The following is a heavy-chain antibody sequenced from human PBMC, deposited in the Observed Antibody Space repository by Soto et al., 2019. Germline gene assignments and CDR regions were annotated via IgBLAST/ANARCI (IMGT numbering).Heavy chain of an antibody. CDR2: ISWDGGST. V-gene: IGHV3-43*01. CDR3: AKAANWGWEDYYYGMDV. J-gene: IGHJ6*02. D-gene: IGHD7-27*01. CDR1: GFTFDDYT. Sequence: EVQLVESGGVVVQPGGSLRLSCAASGFTFDDYTMHWVRQAPGKGLEWVSLISWDGGSTYYADSVKGRFTISRDNSKNSLYLQMNSLRTEDTALYYCAKAANWGWEDYYYGMDVWGQGTTVTVSS.